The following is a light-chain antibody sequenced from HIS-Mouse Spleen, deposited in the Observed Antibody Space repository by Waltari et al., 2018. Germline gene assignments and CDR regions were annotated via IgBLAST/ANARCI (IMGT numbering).Light chain of an antibody. CDR1: NIGSKS. CDR3: QVWDSSSDHVV. J-gene: IGLJ2*01. V-gene: IGLV3-21*02. Sequence: SYVLPQPPSVPVVPGQTARLTCWGNNIGSKSLHWYQQKTGQPPGLVVYDDSDRPSGIHERFSGSKSGNTATLTISRVEAGDEADYYCQVWDSSSDHVVFGGGTKLTVL. CDR2: DDS.